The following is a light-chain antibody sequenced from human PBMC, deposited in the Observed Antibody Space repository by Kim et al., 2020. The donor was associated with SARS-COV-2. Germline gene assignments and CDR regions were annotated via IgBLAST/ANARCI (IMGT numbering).Light chain of an antibody. CDR2: SNN. CDR1: SSNIGSNI. Sequence: SELTQPPSASGTPGQRVTISCSGSSSNIGSNIVNWYQQLPGTAPKLLIYSNNQRPSGVPDQFSGSKSGTSASLAISGLQSEDEADYYCAAWDDSLNGWVFGGGTQLTVL. V-gene: IGLV1-44*01. CDR3: AAWDDSLNGWV. J-gene: IGLJ3*02.